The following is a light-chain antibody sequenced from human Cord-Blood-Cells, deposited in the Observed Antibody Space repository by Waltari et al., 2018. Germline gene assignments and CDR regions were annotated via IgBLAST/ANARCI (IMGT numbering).Light chain of an antibody. CDR2: EVS. J-gene: IGLJ2*01. CDR3: SSYTSSSTLV. Sequence: QSALTQPAPVSGSPGQSITISCTGTSSDVGGYNYVSWYQQNPGKAPKLMIYEVSNRPSGVSNRFSGSKSGNTASLTISGLQAEDEADYYCSSYTSSSTLVFGGGTKLTVL. V-gene: IGLV2-14*01. CDR1: SSDVGGYNY.